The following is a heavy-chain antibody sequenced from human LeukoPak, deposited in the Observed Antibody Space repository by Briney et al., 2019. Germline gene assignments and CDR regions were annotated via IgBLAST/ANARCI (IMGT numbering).Heavy chain of an antibody. J-gene: IGHJ5*02. CDR1: GGSFSGYY. D-gene: IGHD4-17*01. V-gene: IGHV4-34*01. Sequence: PSETLSLTCAVYGGSFSGYYWSWIRQPPGKGLEWIGEINHSGSTNYNPSLKSRVTISVDTSKNQFSLELSSVTAADTAVYYCARVRTTVTSNWFDPWGQGTLVTVSS. CDR2: INHSGST. CDR3: ARVRTTVTSNWFDP.